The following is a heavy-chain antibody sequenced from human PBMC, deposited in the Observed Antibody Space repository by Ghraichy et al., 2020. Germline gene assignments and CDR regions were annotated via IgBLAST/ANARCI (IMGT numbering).Heavy chain of an antibody. CDR1: GYTFTSYD. J-gene: IGHJ5*02. D-gene: IGHD3-3*01. Sequence: ASVKVSCKASGYTFTSYDINWVRQATGQGLEWMGWMNPNSGNTGYAQKFQGRVTMTRNTSISTAYMELSSLRSEDTAVYYCARGSVGGRRWSGYFYLASRSWFDPWGQGTLVTVSS. CDR3: ARGSVGGRRWSGYFYLASRSWFDP. V-gene: IGHV1-8*01. CDR2: MNPNSGNT.